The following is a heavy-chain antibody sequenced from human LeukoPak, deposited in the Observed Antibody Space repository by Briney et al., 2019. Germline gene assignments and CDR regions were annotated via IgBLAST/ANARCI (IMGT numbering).Heavy chain of an antibody. D-gene: IGHD1-26*01. J-gene: IGHJ6*02. Sequence: GGSLRLSCAASGFTFSSYAMSWVRQAPGKGLEWVSSISGSGGITYYADSVKGRYTFSRDNSKNTLYLQMNSLRAEDTAVYYCAKGVAAGGSYYYYYGMDVWGQGTTVTVSS. CDR2: ISGSGGIT. CDR1: GFTFSSYA. V-gene: IGHV3-23*01. CDR3: AKGVAAGGSYYYYYGMDV.